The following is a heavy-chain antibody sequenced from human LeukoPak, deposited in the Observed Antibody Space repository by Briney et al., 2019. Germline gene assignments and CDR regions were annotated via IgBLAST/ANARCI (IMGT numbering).Heavy chain of an antibody. V-gene: IGHV3-23*01. CDR1: GFTFSSYG. Sequence: GGSLRLSCAASGFTFSSYGMSWVRQAPGKGLEWVSAISGSGGSTYYADSVKGRFTISRDNSKNTLYLQMNSLRAEDTAVYYCAKDTPLGYCSSTSCYAPFDYWGQGTLVTVSS. CDR3: AKDTPLGYCSSTSCYAPFDY. CDR2: ISGSGGST. J-gene: IGHJ4*02. D-gene: IGHD2-2*01.